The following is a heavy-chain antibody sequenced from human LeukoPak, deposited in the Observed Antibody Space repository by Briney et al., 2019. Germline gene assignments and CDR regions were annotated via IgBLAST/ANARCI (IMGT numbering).Heavy chain of an antibody. Sequence: PGGSLRLSCAASGFTFYNYPMTWVRQAPGKGPEWVSAVSGSGDRTIYADSAKGRFTISRDNSKNTLYLQMNSLRAEDTAVYYCAKDREGDYWGQGTLVTVSS. D-gene: IGHD1-26*01. CDR1: GFTFYNYP. V-gene: IGHV3-23*01. J-gene: IGHJ4*02. CDR2: VSGSGDRT. CDR3: AKDREGDY.